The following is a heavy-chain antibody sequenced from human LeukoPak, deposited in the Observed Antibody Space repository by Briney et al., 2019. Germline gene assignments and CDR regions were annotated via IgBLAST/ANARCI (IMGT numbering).Heavy chain of an antibody. D-gene: IGHD2-15*01. CDR2: INSDGSSP. V-gene: IGHV3-74*01. CDR1: GLTISSYW. J-gene: IGHJ4*02. Sequence: GGSLRLSCAASGLTISSYWMQWVRQAPGKGLVWVSRINSDGSSPSYADSVKGRFTISRDNSKNTLYLQMYNLSAEDTAVYYCARETSGSFPYWGQGTLVTVSS. CDR3: ARETSGSFPY.